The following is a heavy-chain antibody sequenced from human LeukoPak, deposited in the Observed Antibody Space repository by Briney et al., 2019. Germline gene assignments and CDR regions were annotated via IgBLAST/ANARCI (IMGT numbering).Heavy chain of an antibody. CDR2: ISYDGSNK. CDR1: GFTFSSYA. D-gene: IGHD2-2*01. CDR3: ARETIVVVPAAKFFKFDP. J-gene: IGHJ5*02. Sequence: PGRSLRPSCAASGFTFSSYAMHWVRQAPGKGLEWVAVISYDGSNKYYADSVKGRFTIYRDNSKNTLYLQMNSLRAEDTAVYYCARETIVVVPAAKFFKFDPWGQGTLVTVSS. V-gene: IGHV3-30-3*01.